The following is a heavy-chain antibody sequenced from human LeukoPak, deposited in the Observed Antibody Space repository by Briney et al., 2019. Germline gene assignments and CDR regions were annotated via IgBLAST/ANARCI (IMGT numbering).Heavy chain of an antibody. CDR1: GGSISSGGYS. CDR2: IYHSGST. Sequence: SQTLSLTCAVSGGSISSGGYSWSWIRQPPGKGLEWIGYIYHSGSTYYNPSLKSRVTISVDRSKNQFSLKLSSVTAADTAVYYCARVLRGLNWFDPWGQGTLVTVSP. J-gene: IGHJ5*02. V-gene: IGHV4-30-2*01. D-gene: IGHD3-3*01. CDR3: ARVLRGLNWFDP.